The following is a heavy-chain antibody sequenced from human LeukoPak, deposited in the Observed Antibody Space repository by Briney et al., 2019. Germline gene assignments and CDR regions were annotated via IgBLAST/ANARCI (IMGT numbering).Heavy chain of an antibody. V-gene: IGHV3-74*01. CDR3: VRPRDGNNKGFDY. CDR2: INIDESVT. Sequence: GGSLRLSCAASEFAFRSYWMHWVRQAPGKGLVWVSRINIDESVTTYADSVRGRFIISRDNAKNTVYLQMNSLRAEDTAVYFCVRPRDGNNKGFDYWGRGSLVTVSS. CDR1: EFAFRSYW. D-gene: IGHD5-24*01. J-gene: IGHJ4*02.